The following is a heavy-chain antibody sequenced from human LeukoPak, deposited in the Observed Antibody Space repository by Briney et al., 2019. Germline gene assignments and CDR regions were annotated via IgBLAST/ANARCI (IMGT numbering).Heavy chain of an antibody. CDR1: GFTFSSYA. CDR3: AIMHRYYDGSGYWVQ. Sequence: GRSLRLSCAASGFTFSSYAMSWVRQAPGKGLEWVSGISTSGGSTSYADSVKGRFTISRDNPTNTLYMQMNSLRAEDTAVYYCAIMHRYYDGSGYWVQWGQGTLVTVSS. CDR2: ISTSGGST. D-gene: IGHD3-22*01. J-gene: IGHJ4*02. V-gene: IGHV3-23*01.